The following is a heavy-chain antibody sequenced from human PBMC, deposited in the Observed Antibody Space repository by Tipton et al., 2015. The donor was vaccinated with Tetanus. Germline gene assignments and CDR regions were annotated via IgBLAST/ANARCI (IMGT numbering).Heavy chain of an antibody. CDR2: IFGSGVGT. CDR3: AKEDRRRAEYYFDF. D-gene: IGHD3-16*02. V-gene: IGHV3-23*04. J-gene: IGHJ4*02. CDR1: GFTFNTYA. Sequence: VQLVQSGGGLAQPGGSLRLSCEASGFTFNTYAMDWVRQAPGKGLEWVAGIFGSGVGTYYADSVKGRFTSSRDNVKNTVCLEMRGLRADDTAVYFCAKEDRRRAEYYFDFWGQGALVTVSS.